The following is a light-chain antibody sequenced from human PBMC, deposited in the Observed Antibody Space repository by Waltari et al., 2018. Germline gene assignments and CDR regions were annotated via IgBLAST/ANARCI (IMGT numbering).Light chain of an antibody. CDR1: GSDVGAYNY. Sequence: QSALTQPPSASGSPGQPVTISCTGSGSDVGAYNYVSWYQHHPGKAPKLMIYEVTKRPSGVPERFSGSKSDNSASLTVSGLQPDDEAYYYCTSFAGGNTVIVGGGTKLTVL. CDR3: TSFAGGNTVI. V-gene: IGLV2-8*01. J-gene: IGLJ2*01. CDR2: EVT.